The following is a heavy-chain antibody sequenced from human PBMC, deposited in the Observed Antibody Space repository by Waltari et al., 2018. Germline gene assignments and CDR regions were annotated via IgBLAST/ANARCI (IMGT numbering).Heavy chain of an antibody. CDR2: CYSSGRT. J-gene: IGHJ6*04. CDR3: AKMGGLYISGWPDSTSYMDV. V-gene: IGHV3-23*03. Sequence: DVQIWESGGDLVQPGGSLRLSCVVSGFTLSDYGMTWVRQVRGEGLEWVSVCYSSGRTNYRDSVKGRFTISRDESKNTLFLEMNNWRPDDTAKYYCAKMGGLYISGWPDSTSYMDVWGKGTTVTVSS. D-gene: IGHD3-22*01. CDR1: GFTLSDYG.